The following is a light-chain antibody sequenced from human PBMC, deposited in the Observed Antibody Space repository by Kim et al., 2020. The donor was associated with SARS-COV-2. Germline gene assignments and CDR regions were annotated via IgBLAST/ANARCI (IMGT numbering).Light chain of an antibody. V-gene: IGKV3-15*01. CDR3: QQFHNWPLYS. CDR1: QSLSSN. Sequence: VSPGARATLSCRASQSLSSNLAWYQQKPGQAPRLLIYGASTRAPNIPARFSGSGSGTEFTLTISSLQSEDFAVYYCQQFHNWPLYSFGQGTKLEI. CDR2: GAS. J-gene: IGKJ2*03.